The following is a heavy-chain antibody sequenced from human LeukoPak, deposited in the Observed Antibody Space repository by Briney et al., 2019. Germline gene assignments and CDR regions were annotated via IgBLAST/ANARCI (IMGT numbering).Heavy chain of an antibody. J-gene: IGHJ3*02. D-gene: IGHD2/OR15-2a*01. CDR1: GGTFSSYA. CDR3: ARDYGANIAFDI. CDR2: IIPIFGTA. Sequence: LWASVKVSCKASGGTFSSYAISWVRHAPGQRLEWMGGIIPIFGTANYPQKFQGRDTITADKSTSTAYMELSSLRSEDTAVYYCARDYGANIAFDIWGQGTMVTVSS. V-gene: IGHV1-69*06.